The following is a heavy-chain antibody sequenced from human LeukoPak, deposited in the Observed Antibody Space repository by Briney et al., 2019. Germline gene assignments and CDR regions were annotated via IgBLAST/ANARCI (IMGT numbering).Heavy chain of an antibody. CDR3: ARDPDCSSTSCYTAPYNWFDP. V-gene: IGHV1-46*01. Sequence: ASVKVSCKASGYTFTSYGISWVRQAPGQGLEWMGIINPSGGSTSYAQKFQGRVTMTRDTSTSTVYMELSSLRSEDTAVYYCARDPDCSSTSCYTAPYNWFDPWGQGTLVTVSS. J-gene: IGHJ5*02. CDR2: INPSGGST. CDR1: GYTFTSYG. D-gene: IGHD2-2*02.